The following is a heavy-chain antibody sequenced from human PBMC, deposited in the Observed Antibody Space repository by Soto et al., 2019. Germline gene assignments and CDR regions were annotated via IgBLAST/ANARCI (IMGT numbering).Heavy chain of an antibody. D-gene: IGHD5-12*01. V-gene: IGHV3-23*01. CDR2: ITGRGDVT. CDR1: GFTFSSYA. J-gene: IGHJ4*02. CDR3: SQDNPRPWLFDC. Sequence: GGSLRLSCAASGFTFSSYAMSWVRQAPGKGLEWVSAITGRGDVTHYADSVKGRFTISRDNSKNTVFLQMDSLRVEDTALYYFSQDNPRPWLFDCSGQGSLVIVSS.